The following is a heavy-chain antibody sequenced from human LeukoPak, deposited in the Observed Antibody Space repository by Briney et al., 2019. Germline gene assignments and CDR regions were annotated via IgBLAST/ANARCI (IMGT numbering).Heavy chain of an antibody. CDR1: GFTFSSYA. CDR2: ISYDGSNK. J-gene: IGHJ6*02. V-gene: IGHV3-30-3*01. CDR3: AGDYSSSWYYYYYGMDV. Sequence: GGSLRLSCAASGFTFSSYAMHWVRQAPGKGLEWVAVISYDGSNKYYADSVKGRFTISRDNSKNTLYLQMNSLRAEDTAVYYCAGDYSSSWYYYYYGMDVWGQGTTVTVSS. D-gene: IGHD6-13*01.